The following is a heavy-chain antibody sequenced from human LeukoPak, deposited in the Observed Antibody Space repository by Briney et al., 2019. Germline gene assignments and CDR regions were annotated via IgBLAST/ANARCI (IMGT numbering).Heavy chain of an antibody. Sequence: ASVNVSCKASGYTFTGYYMHWVRQAPGQGLEWMGIINPSGGSTSYAQKFQGRVTMTRDTSTSTVYMELSSLRSEDTAVYYCATGRDSSGYYRPFDYWGQGTLVTVSS. D-gene: IGHD3-22*01. CDR2: INPSGGST. CDR1: GYTFTGYY. V-gene: IGHV1-46*01. J-gene: IGHJ4*02. CDR3: ATGRDSSGYYRPFDY.